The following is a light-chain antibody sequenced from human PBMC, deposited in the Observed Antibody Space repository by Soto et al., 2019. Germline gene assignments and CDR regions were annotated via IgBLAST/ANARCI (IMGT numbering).Light chain of an antibody. CDR2: DAS. Sequence: DIQMTQSTSTLSGSVGDRVTITCRASQSISSWLAWYQQKPGKAPKLLIYDASSLESGVPSRFSGSGSGTEFTLTISSLQPDDFATYYCQQYNSYSKTFGQGTKVDI. CDR1: QSISSW. CDR3: QQYNSYSKT. V-gene: IGKV1-5*01. J-gene: IGKJ1*01.